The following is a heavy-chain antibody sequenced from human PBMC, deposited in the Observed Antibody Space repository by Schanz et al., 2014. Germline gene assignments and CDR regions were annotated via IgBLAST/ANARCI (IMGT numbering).Heavy chain of an antibody. D-gene: IGHD2-15*01. CDR3: ATCSGGTCHAKPVLDN. Sequence: QVQLLQSGAEVKKPGASVKVSCKASGYTFTGYYMHWVRQAPGQGLEWMGRINPNSGGTNYAQKFQGRVTMTRDTSISTAYMELSSLRSDDTAVYYCATCSGGTCHAKPVLDNWGQGTLVTVSS. J-gene: IGHJ4*02. CDR2: INPNSGGT. CDR1: GYTFTGYY. V-gene: IGHV1-2*02.